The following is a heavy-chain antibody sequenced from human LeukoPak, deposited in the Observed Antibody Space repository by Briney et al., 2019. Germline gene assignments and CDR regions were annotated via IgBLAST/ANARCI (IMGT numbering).Heavy chain of an antibody. CDR1: GYTFTSYY. V-gene: IGHV3-30*04. D-gene: IGHD6-6*01. Sequence: SCKASGYTFTSYYMHWVRQAPGKGLEWVAVTSYDESNKYYADPVKGRFTISRDNSKKTLYLQMNSLRGEDAAVYYCARVVVSSSSDYFDYWGQGTLVIVSS. CDR2: TSYDESNK. CDR3: ARVVVSSSSDYFDY. J-gene: IGHJ4*02.